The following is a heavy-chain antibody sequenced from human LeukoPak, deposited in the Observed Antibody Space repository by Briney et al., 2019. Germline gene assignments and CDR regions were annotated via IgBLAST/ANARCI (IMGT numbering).Heavy chain of an antibody. V-gene: IGHV4-39*07. J-gene: IGHJ4*02. Sequence: SETLSLTCTVSGGSISSSSYYWGWIRQPPGKGLEWIGSIYYSGSTYYNPSLKSRVTISVDTSKNQFSLKLRSVTAADTAVYYCAKGYVWGSSSHYFDYWGQGTLVTVSS. CDR3: AKGYVWGSSSHYFDY. CDR1: GGSISSSSYY. CDR2: IYYSGST. D-gene: IGHD3-16*01.